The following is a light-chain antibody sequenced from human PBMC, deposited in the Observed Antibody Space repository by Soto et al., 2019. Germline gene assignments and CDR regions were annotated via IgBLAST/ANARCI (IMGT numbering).Light chain of an antibody. CDR1: SGRIVSNF. CDR2: EDN. Sequence: NFMLTQPYSVSESPGKTVTVSCTRSSGRIVSNFVQWYQQRPGSAPTTVIYEDNQRPSGVPDRFSGAIDSSSNSASLTISGLKTEDEADYYCQSFHSSAVIFGGGTKLTVL. CDR3: QSFHSSAVI. V-gene: IGLV6-57*04. J-gene: IGLJ2*01.